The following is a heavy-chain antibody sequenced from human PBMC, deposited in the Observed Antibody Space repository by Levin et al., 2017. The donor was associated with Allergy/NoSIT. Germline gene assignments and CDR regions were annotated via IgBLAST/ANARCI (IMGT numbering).Heavy chain of an antibody. CDR2: IYDDGST. J-gene: IGHJ4*02. D-gene: IGHD2-2*01. V-gene: IGHV3-53*01. CDR1: GFSVSTHY. CDR3: TKGHYSGVYQ. Sequence: GGSLRLSCAASGFSVSTHYMTWVRQGPGKGLECVSVIYDDGSTYYADSVRGRVTISRDNSKNTLSLQMNSLRDDDTAVYYCTKGHYSGVYQWGQGTLVTVSS.